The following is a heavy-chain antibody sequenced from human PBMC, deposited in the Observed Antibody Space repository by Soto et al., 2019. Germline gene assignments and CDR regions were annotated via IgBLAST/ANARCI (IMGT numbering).Heavy chain of an antibody. V-gene: IGHV3-7*01. CDR2: IKQDGSEK. J-gene: IGHJ4*02. CDR3: ARDSRRYCSGGSCYVY. CDR1: GFTFSSYW. Sequence: EVQLVESGGGLVQPGGSLRLSCAASGFTFSSYWMSWVRQAPGKGLEWVANIKQDGSEKYYVDSEKGRFTISRDNAKNSLYLQMNSLRAEDTAVYYCARDSRRYCSGGSCYVYWGQGTLVTVSS. D-gene: IGHD2-15*01.